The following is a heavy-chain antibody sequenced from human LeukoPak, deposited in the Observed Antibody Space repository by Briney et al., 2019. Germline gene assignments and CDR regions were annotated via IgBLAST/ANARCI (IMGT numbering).Heavy chain of an antibody. CDR1: GFTVSSNY. CDR2: IYSGGST. CDR3: AKDSSYGDYRSGDY. J-gene: IGHJ4*02. V-gene: IGHV3-66*01. D-gene: IGHD4-17*01. Sequence: PGGSLRLSCAASGFTVSSNYMSWVRQAPGKGLEWVSVIYSGGSTYYADSVKGRFTISRDNSKNTLYLQMNSLRAEDTAVHYCAKDSSYGDYRSGDYWGQGTLVTVSS.